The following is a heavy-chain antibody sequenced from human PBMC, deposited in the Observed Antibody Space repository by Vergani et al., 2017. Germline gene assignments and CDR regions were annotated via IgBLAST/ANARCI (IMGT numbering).Heavy chain of an antibody. V-gene: IGHV4-30-2*01. J-gene: IGHJ5*02. CDR1: GGSISSGGYS. Sequence: QLQLQESGSGLVKPSQTLSLTCAVSGGSISSGGYSWSWIRQPPGKGLEWIGYIYHSGSTYYNPSLKSRVTISVDRSKNQFSLKLSSMTAADTAVYYCARGGVVVVAATPGLFDPWGQGTLVTVSS. CDR2: IYHSGST. CDR3: ARGGVVVVAATPGLFDP. D-gene: IGHD2-15*01.